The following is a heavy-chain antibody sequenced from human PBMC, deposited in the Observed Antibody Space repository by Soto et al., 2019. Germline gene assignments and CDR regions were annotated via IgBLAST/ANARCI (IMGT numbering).Heavy chain of an antibody. CDR1: GFTFSSYA. CDR2: LNGNDGST. CDR3: AKDQPEYGNYYFDY. D-gene: IGHD2-2*01. J-gene: IGHJ4*02. V-gene: IGHV3-23*01. Sequence: EVQLLESGGGLVQPGGSLRLSCAASGFTFSSYAMSWVRQAPGKGLEWVSSLNGNDGSTYCADSVKGRFTFSRDNSRNTLYLQMNSLRADDTAVYYCAKDQPEYGNYYFDYWGQGTLVTVSS.